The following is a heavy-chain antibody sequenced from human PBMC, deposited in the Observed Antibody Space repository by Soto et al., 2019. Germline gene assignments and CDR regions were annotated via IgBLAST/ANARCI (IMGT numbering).Heavy chain of an antibody. J-gene: IGHJ6*02. CDR1: GGSFSGYY. D-gene: IGHD3-10*01. CDR3: ARAAGSGSYYRAIYYYYYGMDV. V-gene: IGHV4-34*01. Sequence: QVQLQQWGAGLLKPSETLSLTCAVYGGSFSGYYWSWIRQPPGKGLEWIGEINHSGSTNYNPSLKSRVNISVDTSKNLFSLKLSSVTAADTAVYYYARAAGSGSYYRAIYYYYYGMDVWGQGTTVTVSS. CDR2: INHSGST.